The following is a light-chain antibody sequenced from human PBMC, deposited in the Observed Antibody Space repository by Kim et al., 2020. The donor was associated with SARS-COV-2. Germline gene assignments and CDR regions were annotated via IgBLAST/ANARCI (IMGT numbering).Light chain of an antibody. CDR1: QSLSSG. CDR3: QQYRSYPVT. CDR2: AAS. V-gene: IGKV1-5*03. J-gene: IGKJ2*01. Sequence: DIQMTQSPSTLSASVGDRVTITCRASQSLSSGLAWYQQKPGKAPKLLIYAASYLEGGVPSRFSGSASGTQFTLTISSLQPDDFSTYYCQQYRSYPVTFGQGTKLEI.